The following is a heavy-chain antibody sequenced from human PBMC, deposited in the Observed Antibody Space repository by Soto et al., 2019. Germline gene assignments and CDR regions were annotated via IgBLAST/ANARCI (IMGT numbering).Heavy chain of an antibody. D-gene: IGHD3-16*02. Sequence: SETLSLTCAVYGGSFSGYYWSWIRQPPGKGLEWIGEINHSGSTNYNPSLKSRVTISVDTSRNQFSLKLSSVTAADTAVYYCARGKGNYDYIWGSYRPGFPFDYWGQGTLVTVSS. CDR1: GGSFSGYY. CDR2: INHSGST. CDR3: ARGKGNYDYIWGSYRPGFPFDY. J-gene: IGHJ4*02. V-gene: IGHV4-34*01.